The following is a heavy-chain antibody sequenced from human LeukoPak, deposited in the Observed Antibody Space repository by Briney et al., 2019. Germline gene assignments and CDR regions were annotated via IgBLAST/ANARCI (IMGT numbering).Heavy chain of an antibody. V-gene: IGHV1-69*05. CDR1: GYTFTSYA. J-gene: IGHJ4*02. D-gene: IGHD2-15*01. CDR3: ARDCSGGSCYSLALDY. CDR2: IIPIFGTA. Sequence: ASVKVSCKASGYTFTSYAISWVRQAPGQGLEWMGRIIPIFGTANYAQKFQGRVTITTDESTSTAYMELSSLRSEDTAVYYCARDCSGGSCYSLALDYWGQGTLVTVSS.